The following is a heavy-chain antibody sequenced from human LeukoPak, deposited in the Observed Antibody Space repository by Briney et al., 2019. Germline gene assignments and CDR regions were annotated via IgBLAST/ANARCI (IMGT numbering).Heavy chain of an antibody. D-gene: IGHD2-15*01. CDR2: INPGNGDT. V-gene: IGHV1-3*01. J-gene: IGHJ6*02. CDR3: ARERWHCRVNCYSVYYYALDV. Sequence: ASVQVSCQGSGYTFTNYAVHWVRQAPGQRLEWLGWINPGNGDTKYSQNFQGRVTVTSDTSAATAYVELNSLTSEDTAVYYCARERWHCRVNCYSVYYYALDVWGQGTTVTVSS. CDR1: GYTFTNYA.